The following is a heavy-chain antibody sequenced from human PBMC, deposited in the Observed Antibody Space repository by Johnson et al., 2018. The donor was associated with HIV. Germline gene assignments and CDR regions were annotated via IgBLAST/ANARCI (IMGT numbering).Heavy chain of an antibody. Sequence: PLVESGGGLEQPGGSLRLSCAASGFTFASSAMHWVRQAPGKGLEWVSGISWNSGRIGYADSVKGRFPISRDNAKNSLYLQMNSLRAEDTAVYYCARYREMPAWRDAFDIWGQGTMVTVSS. CDR1: GFTFASSA. J-gene: IGHJ3*02. CDR3: ARYREMPAWRDAFDI. V-gene: IGHV3-9*01. D-gene: IGHD1-14*01. CDR2: ISWNSGRI.